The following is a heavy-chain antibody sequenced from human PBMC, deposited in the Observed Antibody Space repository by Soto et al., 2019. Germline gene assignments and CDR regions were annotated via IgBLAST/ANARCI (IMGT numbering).Heavy chain of an antibody. CDR3: ARDRSMVVVVPGY. CDR1: GFTFSSYA. V-gene: IGHV3-30-3*01. D-gene: IGHD2-2*01. CDR2: ISHDGSNN. J-gene: IGHJ4*02. Sequence: PGESLKISCAASGFTFSSYAMHWVRQAPGKGLEWVAHISHDGSNNYYADSVKGRFTISRDNSKNMVYLQMNSLRVDDTAVYYCARDRSMVVVVPGYWGQGTLVTVSS.